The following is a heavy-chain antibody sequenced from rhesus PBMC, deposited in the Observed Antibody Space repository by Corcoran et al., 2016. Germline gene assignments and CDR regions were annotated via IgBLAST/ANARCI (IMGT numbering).Heavy chain of an antibody. D-gene: IGHD6-31*01. Sequence: QVQLQESGPGLVKPSETLSLTCAVSGGSISDDYYWSWIRQPPGKGLEWIGYIYGSGGGTNYNPSLKNRFTISIDTSKNQFSLKLSSVTAADTAVYYCASLYSSGWYYFDYWGQGVLVTVSS. CDR3: ASLYSSGWYYFDY. V-gene: IGHV4-106*01. CDR2: IYGSGGGT. J-gene: IGHJ4*01. CDR1: GGSISDDYY.